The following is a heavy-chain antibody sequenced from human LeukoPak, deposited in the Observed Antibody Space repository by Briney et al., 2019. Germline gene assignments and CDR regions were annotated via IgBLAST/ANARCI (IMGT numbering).Heavy chain of an antibody. V-gene: IGHV3-21*01. D-gene: IGHD5-12*01. J-gene: IGHJ6*03. CDR3: ARDKYSGYYMDV. Sequence: PGGSLRLSCAASGFTFSNYWMHWVRQAPGKGLEWVSSISSSSSYIYYADSVKGRFTISRDNAKNSLYLQMNSLRAEDTAVCYCARDKYSGYYMDVWGKGTTVTISS. CDR2: ISSSSSYI. CDR1: GFTFSNYW.